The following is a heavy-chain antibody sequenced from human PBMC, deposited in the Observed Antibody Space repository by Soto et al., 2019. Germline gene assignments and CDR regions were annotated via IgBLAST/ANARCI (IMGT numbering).Heavy chain of an antibody. CDR1: GYTFTSYG. Sequence: ASVKVSCKASGYTFTSYGISWVRQAPGQGLEWMGWISAYNGNTNYAQKLQGRVTMTTDTSTSTAYMELRSLRSDDTAVYYCARCLRGSGSYYNGLYYFDYWGQGTLVTVPS. CDR3: ARCLRGSGSYYNGLYYFDY. J-gene: IGHJ4*02. CDR2: ISAYNGNT. D-gene: IGHD3-10*01. V-gene: IGHV1-18*01.